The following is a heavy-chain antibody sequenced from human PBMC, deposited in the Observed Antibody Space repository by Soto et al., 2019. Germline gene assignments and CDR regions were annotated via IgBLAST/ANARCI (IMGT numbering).Heavy chain of an antibody. J-gene: IGHJ6*03. CDR1: GYPFTSYD. CDR2: MNPNSGNT. V-gene: IGHV1-8*01. CDR3: ARGLEVTIFGVPRGYLYYDMDV. D-gene: IGHD3-3*01. Sequence: QVQLVQSGAEVKKPGASVKVSCKASGYPFTSYDINWVRQATGQGLEWMGWMNPNSGNTGHAQKFQGRVTMTRNTSINAAYIELSSRSSADTAVYYCARGLEVTIFGVPRGYLYYDMDVWGKGTTVIVSS.